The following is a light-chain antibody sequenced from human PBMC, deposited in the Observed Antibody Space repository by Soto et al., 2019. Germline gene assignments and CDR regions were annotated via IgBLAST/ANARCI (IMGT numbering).Light chain of an antibody. Sequence: QSALTQPASVSGSPGQSITISCTGTSSDVGGYNYVSWYQKHPGKAPKLMISGVTNRPAGVPDRFSGSKSGNTASLTISGLQADDEADYYCCSYAGYYTLVFGGGTKLTVL. CDR1: SSDVGGYNY. CDR2: GVT. CDR3: CSYAGYYTLV. V-gene: IGLV2-11*01. J-gene: IGLJ2*01.